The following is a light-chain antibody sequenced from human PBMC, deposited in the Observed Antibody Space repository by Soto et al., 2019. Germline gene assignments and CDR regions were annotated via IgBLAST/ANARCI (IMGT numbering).Light chain of an antibody. CDR1: QSVRY. J-gene: IGKJ1*01. CDR2: DAS. Sequence: EIVLTQSPGTLSLSPGERATLSCRASQSVRYLAWYQHKPGQAPRLLMYDASSRATGIPDRFSGSGSGTDFALTLSRLEPEDFAVYYCQQYGSSPRTFGQGTKVEIK. CDR3: QQYGSSPRT. V-gene: IGKV3-20*01.